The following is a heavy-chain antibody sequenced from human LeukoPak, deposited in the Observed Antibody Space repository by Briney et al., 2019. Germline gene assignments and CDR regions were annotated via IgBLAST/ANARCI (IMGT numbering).Heavy chain of an antibody. CDR3: ARALTRGSIAAAGTFDY. D-gene: IGHD6-13*01. CDR2: ISSSSSYI. Sequence: PGGSLRLSCAASGFTFSSYSMNWVRQAPGKGLEWVSSISSSSSYIYYADSVKGRFTISRDNAKNSLYLQMNSLRAEDTAVYYCARALTRGSIAAAGTFDYWGQGTLVTVSS. CDR1: GFTFSSYS. V-gene: IGHV3-21*01. J-gene: IGHJ4*02.